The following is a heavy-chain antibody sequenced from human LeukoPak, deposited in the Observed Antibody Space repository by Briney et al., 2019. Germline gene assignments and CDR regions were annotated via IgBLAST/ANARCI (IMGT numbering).Heavy chain of an antibody. CDR3: ARESEMLGYGDYGVDY. J-gene: IGHJ4*02. CDR1: GFTFSSYS. D-gene: IGHD4-17*01. Sequence: RGSLRLSCAASGFTFSSYSMNWVRQAPGKGLEWVSSISSSSSYIYYADSVKGRFTISRDNAKNSLYLQMNSLRAEDTAVYYCARESEMLGYGDYGVDYWGQGTLVTVSS. V-gene: IGHV3-21*01. CDR2: ISSSSSYI.